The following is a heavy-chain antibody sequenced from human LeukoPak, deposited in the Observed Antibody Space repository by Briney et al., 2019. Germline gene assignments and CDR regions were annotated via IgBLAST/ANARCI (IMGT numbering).Heavy chain of an antibody. CDR3: AGGGRDGYSDGFDP. CDR2: IYTSGST. J-gene: IGHJ5*02. V-gene: IGHV4-4*09. CDR1: GGSISSYY. Sequence: PSETLSLTCTVSGGSISSYYWSWIRPPPGKGLEWIGYIYTSGSTNYNPSLKSRVTISVDTSKNQFSLKLSSVTAADTAVYYCAGGGRDGYSDGFDPWGQGTLVTVSS. D-gene: IGHD5-24*01.